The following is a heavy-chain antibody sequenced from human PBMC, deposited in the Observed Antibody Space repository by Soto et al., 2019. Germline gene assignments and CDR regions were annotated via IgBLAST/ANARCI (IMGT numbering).Heavy chain of an antibody. V-gene: IGHV1-3*01. CDR2: INAGNGNT. J-gene: IGHJ5*02. CDR3: ARDGIAARPRNWFDP. D-gene: IGHD6-6*01. Sequence: ASVKVSCKASGYTFTSYAMHWVRQAPGQRLEWMGWINAGNGNTKYSQKFQGRVTITRDTSASTAYMELSSLRSEDTAVYYCARDGIAARPRNWFDPWGQGTLVTVSS. CDR1: GYTFTSYA.